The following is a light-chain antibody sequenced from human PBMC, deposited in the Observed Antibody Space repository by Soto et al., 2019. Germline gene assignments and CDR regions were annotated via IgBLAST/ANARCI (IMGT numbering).Light chain of an antibody. CDR3: PSYAGSITL. Sequence: QSVLTQPPSASGSPGQSVTISCTGTSSDVGGYNFVSWYQQHPGKVPKLMIYEVTKRPSGVPDRFSGSKSGNTASLTVSGLQSEDEADYSCPSYAGSITLFGGGTKVTVL. V-gene: IGLV2-8*01. CDR2: EVT. J-gene: IGLJ2*01. CDR1: SSDVGGYNF.